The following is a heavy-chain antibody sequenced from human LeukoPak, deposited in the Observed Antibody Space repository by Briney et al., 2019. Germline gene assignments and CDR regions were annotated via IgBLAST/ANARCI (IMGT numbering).Heavy chain of an antibody. CDR2: INRDGTGT. CDR1: GFIFSDYW. CDR3: ARDYVVVLADGAWEYYYGMDV. V-gene: IGHV3-74*01. Sequence: GGSLRLSCAPSGFIFSDYWFHWVRQTPGQGLVWVAAINRDGTGTSHADSVRGRFTVSRDNAKNTLYLQMNSLRAEDTAVYYCARDYVVVLADGAWEYYYGMDVWGQGTTVTVSS. J-gene: IGHJ6*02. D-gene: IGHD2-15*01.